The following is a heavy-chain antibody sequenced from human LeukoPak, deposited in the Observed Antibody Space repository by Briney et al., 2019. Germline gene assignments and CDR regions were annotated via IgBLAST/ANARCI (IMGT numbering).Heavy chain of an antibody. Sequence: GGSLRLSCAASGFTFSGSAIHWVRQSFGKGLEWIGHIDKEKNSYATASAYAVSVEGRFTDSRDDSKNMASLQMSGLKTEDTALYFCTRDSGTYNWLDPWGQGTLVTVSS. V-gene: IGHV3-73*01. CDR3: TRDSGTYNWLDP. CDR1: GFTFSGSA. D-gene: IGHD1-26*01. CDR2: IDKEKNSYATAS. J-gene: IGHJ5*02.